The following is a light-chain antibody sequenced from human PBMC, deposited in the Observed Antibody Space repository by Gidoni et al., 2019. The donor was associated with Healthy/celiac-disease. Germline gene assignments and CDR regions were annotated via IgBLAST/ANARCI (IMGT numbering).Light chain of an antibody. V-gene: IGKV4-1*01. Sequence: DIVLTQSPGSLAVTLGARATIHYKSSQCVIYSSNDKNYLAWYQQKPGQPPRLLIYWASTRESGIPDRFSGSGSGTDFTLTISSLEAEDVAVYYCQQYYSTPITFGPGTKVEIK. J-gene: IGKJ4*01. CDR3: QQYYSTPIT. CDR2: WAS. CDR1: QCVIYSSNDKNY.